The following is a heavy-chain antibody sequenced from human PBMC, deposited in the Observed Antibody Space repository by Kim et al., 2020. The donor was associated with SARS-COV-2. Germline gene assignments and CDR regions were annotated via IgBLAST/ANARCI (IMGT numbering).Heavy chain of an antibody. J-gene: IGHJ6*02. V-gene: IGHV3-13*05. CDR2: IGTAGDP. Sequence: RGSLRLSCAASGFTFSSYDMHWVRQATGKGLERVSAIGTAGDPYYPGSVKRRFTISRENAKYSLYLQLNSMRAGDTAVYYCARGDCSGGSCSGFVYGMDVWGQGTTVTVSS. CDR3: ARGDCSGGSCSGFVYGMDV. D-gene: IGHD2-15*01. CDR1: GFTFSSYD.